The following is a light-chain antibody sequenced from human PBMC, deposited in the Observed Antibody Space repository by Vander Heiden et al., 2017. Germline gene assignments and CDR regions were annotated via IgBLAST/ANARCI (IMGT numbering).Light chain of an antibody. CDR3: ISYAGSNIFV. Sequence: QSALTQPPSASGSPGQSVTISCTGTSSDVGGYNFVSWYQQHPGKAPKLMIYEVTQRPSGVPDRFSGSKSGNTASLTVSGLQAEEEADYYCISYAGSNIFVFGTGTKVTVL. V-gene: IGLV2-8*01. CDR1: SSDVGGYNF. CDR2: EVT. J-gene: IGLJ1*01.